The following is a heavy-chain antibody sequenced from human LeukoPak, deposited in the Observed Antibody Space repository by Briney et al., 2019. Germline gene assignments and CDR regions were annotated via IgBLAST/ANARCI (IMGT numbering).Heavy chain of an antibody. Sequence: SETLSLTCVVSVVPFNCYYWSWIRQSPVKGLEWIGEGSPGGYARYNPSLQSRVSISVETSDIQMSLRLRSVTAADTAMYYCARIRCGFGHNACYNHWARGTPVTVSS. D-gene: IGHD2-21*01. CDR2: GSPGGYA. CDR3: ARIRCGFGHNACYNH. V-gene: IGHV4-34*01. CDR1: VVPFNCYY. J-gene: IGHJ5*02.